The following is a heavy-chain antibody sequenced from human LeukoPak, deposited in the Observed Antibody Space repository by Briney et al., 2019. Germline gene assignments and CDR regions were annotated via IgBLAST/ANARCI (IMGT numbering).Heavy chain of an antibody. J-gene: IGHJ4*02. CDR2: VSYSGGT. CDR3: ARDTGITTSGSPVGY. D-gene: IGHD1-26*01. V-gene: IGHV4-59*01. Sequence: PSETLSLTCTVSGGSISSFFWNWVRQPPGKGLEWIGYVSYSGGTNYNPSLKSRVTMSVDTSKDQFSLILTSVTAADTAVYYCARDTGITTSGSPVGYWGQGTLVTVSS. CDR1: GGSISSFF.